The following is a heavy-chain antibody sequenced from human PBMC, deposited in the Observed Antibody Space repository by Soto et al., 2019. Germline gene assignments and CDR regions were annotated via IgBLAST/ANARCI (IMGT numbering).Heavy chain of an antibody. V-gene: IGHV3-7*01. CDR3: ARDYEFGFDI. D-gene: IGHD3-22*01. CDR2: IKPDGSEK. J-gene: IGHJ3*02. Sequence: EVQLVESGGGLVQPGGSLRLSCEASAFTLSSYWMSWVRQAPGKGLEWVANIKPDGSEKYYVDSVKGRFTISRDNTKNSLYLQMRTLSPEDTAIYYCARDYEFGFDIWGQGTLVTVSS. CDR1: AFTLSSYW.